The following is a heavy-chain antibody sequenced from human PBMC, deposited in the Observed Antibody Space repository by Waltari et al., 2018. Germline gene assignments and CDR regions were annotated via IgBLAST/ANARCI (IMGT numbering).Heavy chain of an antibody. CDR1: GGSISSSSYY. CDR3: ARVGSSSSYYFDY. CDR2: IYYSGST. J-gene: IGHJ4*02. Sequence: QLQLQESGPGLVKPSETLSLTCTVSGGSISSSSYYWGWIRQPPGKGLEWIGSIYYSGSTYYNPSLKSRVTISVDTSKNQFSLKLSSVTAADTAVYYCARVGSSSSYYFDYWGQGTLVTVSS. V-gene: IGHV4-39*07. D-gene: IGHD6-6*01.